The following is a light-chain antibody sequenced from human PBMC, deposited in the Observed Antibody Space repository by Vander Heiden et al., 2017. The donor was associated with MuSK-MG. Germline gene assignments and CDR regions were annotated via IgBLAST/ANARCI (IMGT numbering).Light chain of an antibody. CDR3: QQDGTSLPIT. CDR2: ATS. V-gene: IGKV3-20*01. J-gene: IGKJ5*01. Sequence: IVLTPSPATLSLSPGESATLSCRASQRIDSTYFAWYQEKPGQAPELLSYATSGRATGVPDRFSGSGSGTDFTLTISRLEPEDFAVYYCQQDGTSLPITFGQGTRLEIK. CDR1: QRIDSTY.